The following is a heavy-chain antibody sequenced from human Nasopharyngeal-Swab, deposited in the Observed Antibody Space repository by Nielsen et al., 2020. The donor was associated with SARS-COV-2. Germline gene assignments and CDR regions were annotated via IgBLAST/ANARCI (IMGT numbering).Heavy chain of an antibody. Sequence: GESLKISCSASGFIFKNYAMNWVRQAPGRGLEWVSAISGADDSTKYADSVKGRFTISRHNSKNTLYLQMNSLRAEDTAVYYCARVAARRFDYWGQGTLVTVSS. CDR3: ARVAARRFDY. V-gene: IGHV3-23*01. CDR1: GFIFKNYA. D-gene: IGHD6-25*01. CDR2: ISGADDST. J-gene: IGHJ4*02.